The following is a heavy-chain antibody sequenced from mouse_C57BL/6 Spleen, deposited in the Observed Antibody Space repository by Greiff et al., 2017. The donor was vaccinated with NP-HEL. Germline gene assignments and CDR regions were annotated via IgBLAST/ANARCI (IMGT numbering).Heavy chain of an antibody. CDR1: GYTFTSYW. Sequence: QVQLQQPGAELVRPGTSVKLSCKASGYTFTSYWMHWVKQRPGQGLEWIGVIDPSDSYTNYNQKFKGKATLTVDTSSSTAYMQLSSLTSEDSAVYYCAAYYSNSYAMDYWGQGTSVTVSS. CDR2: IDPSDSYT. J-gene: IGHJ4*01. V-gene: IGHV1-59*01. CDR3: AAYYSNSYAMDY. D-gene: IGHD2-5*01.